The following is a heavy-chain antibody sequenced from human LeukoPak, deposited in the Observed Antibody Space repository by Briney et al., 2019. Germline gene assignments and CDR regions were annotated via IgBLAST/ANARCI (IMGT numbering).Heavy chain of an antibody. CDR3: AKVYSSSWLVFDY. Sequence: PGRSLRLSCAASGFNLDDYAMHWVRQAPGKGLEWVSGISWNSGSIGYADSVKGRFTISRDNAKNSLYLQMNSLRAEDTALYYCAKVYSSSWLVFDYWGQGTLVTVSS. CDR2: ISWNSGSI. CDR1: GFNLDDYA. J-gene: IGHJ4*02. V-gene: IGHV3-9*01. D-gene: IGHD6-13*01.